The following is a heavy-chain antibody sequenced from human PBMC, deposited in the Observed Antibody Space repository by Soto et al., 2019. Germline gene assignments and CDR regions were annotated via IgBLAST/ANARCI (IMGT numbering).Heavy chain of an antibody. D-gene: IGHD6-6*01. J-gene: IGHJ4*02. CDR3: AAEYSSSSGYFDY. Sequence: EVQLVESGGGLVQPGGSLRLSCAASGFTFSSYSMNWVRQAPGKGLEWVSYISSSSSTIYYADSVKGRFTISRDNAQNSLYLQMNSLRAEDTAVYYCAAEYSSSSGYFDYWGQGTLVTVSS. CDR2: ISSSSSTI. CDR1: GFTFSSYS. V-gene: IGHV3-48*01.